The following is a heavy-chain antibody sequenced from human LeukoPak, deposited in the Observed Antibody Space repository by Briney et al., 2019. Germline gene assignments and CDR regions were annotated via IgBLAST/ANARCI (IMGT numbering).Heavy chain of an antibody. V-gene: IGHV1-8*01. D-gene: IGHD3/OR15-3a*01. CDR2: MNPNSGNT. Sequence: ASVKVSCKASGYTFTSYDINWVRQATGQGLEWMGWMNPNSGNTGYAQKFQGRVTMTRNTSISTAYMELSSLRSEDTAVYYCTTDYPGLGAFDIWGQGTMVTVSS. CDR3: TTDYPGLGAFDI. J-gene: IGHJ3*02. CDR1: GYTFTSYD.